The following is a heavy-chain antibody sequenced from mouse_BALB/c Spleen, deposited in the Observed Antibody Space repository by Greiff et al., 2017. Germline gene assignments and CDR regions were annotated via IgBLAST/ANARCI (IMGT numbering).Heavy chain of an antibody. CDR2: VNPYNGGT. V-gene: IGHV1-19*01. CDR3: AREDGNYGY. CDR1: GYTFTDYY. J-gene: IGHJ2*01. D-gene: IGHD2-1*01. Sequence: EVQLQQSGPELVKPGASVKMSCKASGYTFTDYYMDWVKQSHGESFEWIGRVNPYNGGTSYNQKFKGKATLTVDKSSSTAYMELNSLTSEDSAVYYCAREDGNYGYWGQGTTLTVSS.